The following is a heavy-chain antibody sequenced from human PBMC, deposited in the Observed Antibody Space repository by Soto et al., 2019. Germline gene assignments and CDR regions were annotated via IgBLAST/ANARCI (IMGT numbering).Heavy chain of an antibody. Sequence: ASVKVSCKASGYTFASYGISWVRQAPGQGLEWMGWISGYNGNTKYAEKFQGRVTMTTDTSTSTAHMELRSLRSDDTAVYYCARGSTTEKVDSWGQGILVTVSS. CDR3: ARGSTTEKVDS. V-gene: IGHV1-18*01. CDR2: ISGYNGNT. CDR1: GYTFASYG. J-gene: IGHJ4*02.